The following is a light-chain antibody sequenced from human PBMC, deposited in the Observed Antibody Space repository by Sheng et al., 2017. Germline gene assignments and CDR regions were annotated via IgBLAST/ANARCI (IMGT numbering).Light chain of an antibody. V-gene: IGKV1-33*01. Sequence: DIQMTQSPSSLSASIGDRVTITCQASQDIKNNLNWYQQKPGKAPKLLIYDVSNLGTGVPSRFSGSGSGTDFIFTISRLQPEDIAVYYCQQYDNFPLFLTFGGGTKVEIK. CDR2: DVS. J-gene: IGKJ4*01. CDR1: QDIKNN. CDR3: QQYDNFPLFLT.